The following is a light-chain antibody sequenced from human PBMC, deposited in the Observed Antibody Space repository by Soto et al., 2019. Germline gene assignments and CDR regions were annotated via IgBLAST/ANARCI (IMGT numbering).Light chain of an antibody. CDR1: QSLSRSS. CDR2: GAS. CDR3: QQYGSSPRT. Sequence: DIVLTQSPGTLSLSPGDRATLSCRASQSLSRSSLAWYQQKPGRAPRLLIYGASSRATGIPGRFSGSGSGTDFTLTISRLEHEYVAVYYCQQYGSSPRTFGHGTKVEIK. V-gene: IGKV3-20*01. J-gene: IGKJ1*01.